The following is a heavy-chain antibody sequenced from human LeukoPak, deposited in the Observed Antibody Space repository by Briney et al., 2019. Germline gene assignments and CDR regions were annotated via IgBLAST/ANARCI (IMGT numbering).Heavy chain of an antibody. D-gene: IGHD5-24*01. V-gene: IGHV3-7*03. CDR3: VKARRDGYNSWGIFDY. CDR2: IKQDGSEK. CDR1: GFTFSSYW. Sequence: GGSLRLSCAASGFTFSSYWMSWVRQAPGKGLEWVANIKQDGSEKYYVDSVKGRFTISRDNAKNSLYLQMNSLRVEDMALYYCVKARRDGYNSWGIFDYWGQGTLVTVSS. J-gene: IGHJ4*02.